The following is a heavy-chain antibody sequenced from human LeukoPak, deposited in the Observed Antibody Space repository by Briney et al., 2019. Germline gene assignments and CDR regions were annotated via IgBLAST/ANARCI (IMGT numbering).Heavy chain of an antibody. Sequence: GRTLRLSCAASGFTFSNYNMNWVRQAPGKGLEWVSSISSSTRNINYVDSMKGRFTNTRDNAKNSLYQQMNSLRAEDTAVYYCVRVSLGNDYASESYDYWGQGTLVTVSS. CDR2: ISSSTRNI. CDR3: VRVSLGNDYASESYDY. V-gene: IGHV3-21*01. D-gene: IGHD3-10*01. J-gene: IGHJ4*02. CDR1: GFTFSNYN.